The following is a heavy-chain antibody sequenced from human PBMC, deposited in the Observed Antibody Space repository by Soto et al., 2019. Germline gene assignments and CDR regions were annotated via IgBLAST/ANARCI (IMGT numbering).Heavy chain of an antibody. D-gene: IGHD2-15*01. CDR3: GRGLAAFCSGGSCYFPDY. CDR2: VYFTGST. Sequence: SETLSLTCTVSGGSISSYYWSWIRQPPGKGLEWIGYVYFTGSTNYNPSLKSRVSISVDTSKNEFSLKLSSVTAADTAVYYCGRGLAAFCSGGSCYFPDYWGQGALVTVSS. V-gene: IGHV4-59*01. CDR1: GGSISSYY. J-gene: IGHJ4*02.